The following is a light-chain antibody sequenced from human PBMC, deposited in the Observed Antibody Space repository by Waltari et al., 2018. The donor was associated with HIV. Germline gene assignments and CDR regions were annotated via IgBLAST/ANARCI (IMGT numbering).Light chain of an antibody. CDR1: SSNIGSNI. V-gene: IGLV1-44*01. Sequence: QSVLTQPPSASGTPGQRVSISCSGSSSNIGSNIVNWYQHLQGTAPKLLMYSNTERPSGGPDRFSGSNAGTSASLAISGLQSEDEADYYCAAWDDSLNAWVFGGGTKLTVL. J-gene: IGLJ3*02. CDR2: SNT. CDR3: AAWDDSLNAWV.